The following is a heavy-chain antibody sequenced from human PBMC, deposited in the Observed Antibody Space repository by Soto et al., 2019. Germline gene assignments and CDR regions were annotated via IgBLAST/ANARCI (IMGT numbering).Heavy chain of an antibody. V-gene: IGHV4-30-4*01. CDR2: IYYSGST. J-gene: IGHJ4*02. Sequence: SETLSLTCTVSGGSISSGDYYWSWIRQPPGKGLEWIGYIYYSGSTYYNPSLKSRVTISVDTSKNQFSLKLSSVTAADTAVYYCARAPSNYYDSSGYPDYWGQGTLVTVSS. CDR3: ARAPSNYYDSSGYPDY. D-gene: IGHD3-22*01. CDR1: GGSISSGDYY.